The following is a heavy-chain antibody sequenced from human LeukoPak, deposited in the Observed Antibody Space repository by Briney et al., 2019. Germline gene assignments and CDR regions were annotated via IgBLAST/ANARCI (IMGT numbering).Heavy chain of an antibody. CDR3: AKDGGLWVSAHWGDS. CDR1: GFTFSSYT. J-gene: IGHJ4*02. CDR2: ITTSDGNT. D-gene: IGHD7-27*01. Sequence: GGSLRLSCAASGFTFSSYTMSWVRQAPGKGLEWVSTITTSDGNTYYADSVKGRFTVSRDNSKNTLFLQTNSLRAEDTAVYYCAKDGGLWVSAHWGDSWGRGTLVTVSS. V-gene: IGHV3-23*01.